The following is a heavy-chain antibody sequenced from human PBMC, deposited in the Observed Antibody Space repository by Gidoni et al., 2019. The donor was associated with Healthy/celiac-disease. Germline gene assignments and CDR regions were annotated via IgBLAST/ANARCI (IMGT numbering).Heavy chain of an antibody. D-gene: IGHD6-6*01. V-gene: IGHV3-23*01. Sequence: EAQLLASGGGLVQPGGSLRLSCAASGFPLSSYAMGWVREAPGKGLEWVSAISGSGGSTYYADSVKGRFTISRDNTKNTLYLQMNSLSAEDTDVYYCSKGVLAARPVYYYYYMDVWGKGTTVTVSS. CDR1: GFPLSSYA. CDR2: ISGSGGST. CDR3: SKGVLAARPVYYYYYMDV. J-gene: IGHJ6*03.